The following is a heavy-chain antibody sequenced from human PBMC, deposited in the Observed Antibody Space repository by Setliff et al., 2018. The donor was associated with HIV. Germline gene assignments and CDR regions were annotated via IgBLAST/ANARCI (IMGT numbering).Heavy chain of an antibody. J-gene: IGHJ6*03. CDR1: GGSFSGYC. D-gene: IGHD6-13*01. Sequence: SETLSLTCAVYGGSFSGYCWSWIRQPPGKGLEWIGEIQHSGRINDTPSLRSRVTTSVDTSKNQFDLRLRSVTAADTAVYYCARVSCSSLYSLPRYYYYTMDVWGNGTTVTVSS. CDR3: ARVSCSSLYSLPRYYYYTMDV. V-gene: IGHV4-34*01. CDR2: IQHSGRI.